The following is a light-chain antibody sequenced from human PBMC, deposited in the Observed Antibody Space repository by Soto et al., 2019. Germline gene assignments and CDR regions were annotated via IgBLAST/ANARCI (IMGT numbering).Light chain of an antibody. J-gene: IGKJ2*01. Sequence: DIQMTQSPSTLSASVGDRVTITCRASQSISSWLAWYQQKPGKAPKLLIYHASSLESVVPSRFSGSGSGTEFTLTISSLQPDDLATYYCQQYNSYSITFGQGTKLEIK. CDR1: QSISSW. V-gene: IGKV1-5*01. CDR3: QQYNSYSIT. CDR2: HAS.